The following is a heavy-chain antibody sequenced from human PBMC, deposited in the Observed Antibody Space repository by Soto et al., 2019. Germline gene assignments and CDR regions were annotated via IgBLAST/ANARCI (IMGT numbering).Heavy chain of an antibody. V-gene: IGHV4-34*01. J-gene: IGHJ4*02. CDR3: ARQERRQLDLDY. CDR2: INHSGST. Sequence: QVQLQQWGAGLLKPSETLSLTCAVYGGSFSGYYWSWIRQPPGKGLEWIGEINHSGSTNYNPSLKSRVTISVDTSKNQFSLKLSSVTAPDTAVYYCARQERRQLDLDYWGQGTLVTVSS. CDR1: GGSFSGYY. D-gene: IGHD6-13*01.